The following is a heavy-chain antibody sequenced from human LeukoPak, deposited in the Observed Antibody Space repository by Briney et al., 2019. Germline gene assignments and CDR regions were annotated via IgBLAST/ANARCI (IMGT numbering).Heavy chain of an antibody. J-gene: IGHJ4*02. D-gene: IGHD2-2*01. Sequence: GGSLRLFCAASGITFFQFAERWGPQAPGKGLGWVSDNRGRGGFTDYADSVRGRFPSPRDKSKNTLFLQMNSLRADDTAVYYCAKDWAVVVPDLWVGLDYWGQGSLVTVSS. CDR3: AKDWAVVVPDLWVGLDY. CDR1: GITFFQFA. V-gene: IGHV3-23*01. CDR2: NRGRGGFT.